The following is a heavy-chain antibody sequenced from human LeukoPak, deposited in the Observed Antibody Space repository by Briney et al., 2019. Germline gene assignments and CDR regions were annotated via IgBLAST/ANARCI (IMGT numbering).Heavy chain of an antibody. CDR1: GFTFSSYS. CDR2: ISSTSSYI. Sequence: GGSLRLSCAASGFTFSSYSMNWVRQAPGKGLERVSSISSTSSYIYYADSVKGRFTISRDNAKNSLYLQMNSLRAEDTAVYYCAREGKCSSTSCYAFDIWGQGTMVTVSS. CDR3: AREGKCSSTSCYAFDI. D-gene: IGHD2-2*01. J-gene: IGHJ3*02. V-gene: IGHV3-21*01.